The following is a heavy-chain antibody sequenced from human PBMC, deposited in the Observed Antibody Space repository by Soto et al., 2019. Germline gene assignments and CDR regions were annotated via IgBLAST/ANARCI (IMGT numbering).Heavy chain of an antibody. CDR1: GDSVSSNSAA. J-gene: IGHJ6*02. CDR3: ARDDFWSGYWENYYGVDV. CDR2: TYYRSKWYN. D-gene: IGHD3-3*01. V-gene: IGHV6-1*01. Sequence: PSQTLSITYDISGDSVSSNSAAWNWIRQSPSRGLEWLGRTYYRSKWYNDYAVSVKSRITINPDTSKNQFSLQLNSVTPEDTAVYYCARDDFWSGYWENYYGVDVWGQGTTVTVSS.